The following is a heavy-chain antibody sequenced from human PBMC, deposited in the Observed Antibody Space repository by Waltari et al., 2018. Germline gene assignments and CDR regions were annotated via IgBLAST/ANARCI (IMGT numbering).Heavy chain of an antibody. D-gene: IGHD3-22*01. Sequence: EVQLLESGGGLVQPGGSLRLSCAASGFTFSSYAMSWVRQAPGKGLEGVSAISGSGGSTYYADSVKGRFTISRDNSKNTLYLQMNSLRAEDTAVYYCANSPSRYYYDSSGLWGQGTLVTVSS. CDR2: ISGSGGST. J-gene: IGHJ4*02. CDR3: ANSPSRYYYDSSGL. CDR1: GFTFSSYA. V-gene: IGHV3-23*01.